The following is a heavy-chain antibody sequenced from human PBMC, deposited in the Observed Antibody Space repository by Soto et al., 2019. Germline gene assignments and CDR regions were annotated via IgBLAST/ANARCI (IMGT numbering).Heavy chain of an antibody. Sequence: GESLKISCMGSGYKVSTWHNFTCYWIAWVRQMPGEGLEWMGIIYPGDSDTRYSPSFQGQVTISADKSISTAYLQWSSLKASDTAMYYCARTESGYSYGFAAVWGQGTTVTVSS. CDR3: ARTESGYSYGFAAV. D-gene: IGHD5-18*01. CDR2: IYPGDSDT. CDR1: GYKVSTWHNFTCYW. V-gene: IGHV5-51*01. J-gene: IGHJ6*02.